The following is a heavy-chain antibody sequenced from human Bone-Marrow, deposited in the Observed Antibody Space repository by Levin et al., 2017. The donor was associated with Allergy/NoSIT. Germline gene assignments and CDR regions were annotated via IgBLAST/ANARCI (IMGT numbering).Heavy chain of an antibody. V-gene: IGHV5-51*01. CDR1: GYDFPYYW. J-gene: IGHJ3*01. D-gene: IGHD2-15*01. CDR2: IYPGDSDV. CDR3: AASVVVVAAATQVDAFDF. Sequence: GESLKISCQGTGYDFPYYWIGWVRQMPGKGLEWIGVIYPGDSDVKYSPAFRGQVTISADVASRSTYLQWRSLKASDTAMYYCAASVVVVAAATQVDAFDFWGQGTMVTVSS.